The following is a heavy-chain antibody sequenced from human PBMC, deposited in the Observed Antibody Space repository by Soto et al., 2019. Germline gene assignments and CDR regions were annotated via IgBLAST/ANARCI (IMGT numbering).Heavy chain of an antibody. V-gene: IGHV3-72*01. CDR2: TRNRSNRYST. Sequence: GGSLRLSCAVSGFTLSDYYIDWVRQAPGKGLEWIGRTRNRSNRYSTEYAASVKGRFTISRDDSEISVYLQLNSLGTEDTAVYYCVRGHHSFDYWGQGTLVTVSS. J-gene: IGHJ4*02. CDR3: VRGHHSFDY. CDR1: GFTLSDYY.